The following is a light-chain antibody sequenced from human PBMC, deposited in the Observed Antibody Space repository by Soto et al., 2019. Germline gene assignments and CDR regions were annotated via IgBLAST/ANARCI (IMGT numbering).Light chain of an antibody. CDR1: SSNIGAGYD. CDR3: QSYDSSLSGWV. V-gene: IGLV1-40*01. Sequence: QSVLTQPPSVSGAPGQRVTISCTGSSSNIGAGYDVHWYQQLPGTAPKLLIYGNSNRPSGVPDRFSGSKSGTSASLAITGLRAEDEADYDCQSYDSSLSGWVFGGGTKRTVL. CDR2: GNS. J-gene: IGLJ3*02.